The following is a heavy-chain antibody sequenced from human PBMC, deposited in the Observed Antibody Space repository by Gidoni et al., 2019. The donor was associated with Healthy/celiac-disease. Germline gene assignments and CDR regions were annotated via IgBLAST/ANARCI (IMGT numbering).Heavy chain of an antibody. D-gene: IGHD1-26*01. Sequence: QVQLQESGPGLVKPSQTLSLTCTVSGASISSGSYYLSWIRQPAGTGLEWIGRIYTSGSTNYNPSLKSRVTISVDTSKNQFSLKLSSVTAADTAVYYCARDSYYGNWFDPWGQGTLVTVSS. CDR2: IYTSGST. V-gene: IGHV4-61*02. CDR3: ARDSYYGNWFDP. J-gene: IGHJ5*02. CDR1: GASISSGSYY.